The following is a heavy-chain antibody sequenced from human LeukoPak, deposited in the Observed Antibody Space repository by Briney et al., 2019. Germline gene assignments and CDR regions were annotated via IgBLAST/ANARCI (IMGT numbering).Heavy chain of an antibody. CDR1: GYSFTSYW. Sequence: SGESLKISCKGSGYSFTSYWIGWVRQMPGKGLEWMGIIYPGDSDTRYSPSFQGQVTISADKSISTAYLQWSSLKASDTAMYYCARLFDQPRRKYCSSTSCYVPRLLPFDYWGQGTLVTVSS. D-gene: IGHD2-2*01. CDR3: ARLFDQPRRKYCSSTSCYVPRLLPFDY. J-gene: IGHJ4*02. CDR2: IYPGDSDT. V-gene: IGHV5-51*01.